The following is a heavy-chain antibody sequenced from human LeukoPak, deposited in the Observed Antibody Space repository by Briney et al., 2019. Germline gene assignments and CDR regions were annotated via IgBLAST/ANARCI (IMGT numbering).Heavy chain of an antibody. CDR1: GFTFSSYW. J-gene: IGHJ4*02. CDR2: IKQDGSEK. Sequence: PGGSLRLSCAASGFTFSSYWMSWVRQAPGKGLEWVANIKQDGSEKYYADSVKGRFTISRDNAKNSLYLQMNSLRAEDTAVYYCARDRYSSSWRVDYWGQGTLVTVSS. CDR3: ARDRYSSSWRVDY. D-gene: IGHD6-13*01. V-gene: IGHV3-7*01.